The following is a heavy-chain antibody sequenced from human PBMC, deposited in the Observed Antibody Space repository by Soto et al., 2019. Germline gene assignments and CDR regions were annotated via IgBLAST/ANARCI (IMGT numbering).Heavy chain of an antibody. D-gene: IGHD2-15*01. CDR1: GGPMISYY. CDR2: IYYSGST. J-gene: IGHJ4*02. CDR3: ARHTPASSISDH. V-gene: IGHV4-39*01. Sequence: PSETLSLTCTVSGGPMISYYWGWIRQPPGKGLEWIGSIYYSGSTYYNPSLKSRVTISVDTSKNQFSLKLSSVTAADTAVYYCARHTPASSISDHWGQGTLVTVS.